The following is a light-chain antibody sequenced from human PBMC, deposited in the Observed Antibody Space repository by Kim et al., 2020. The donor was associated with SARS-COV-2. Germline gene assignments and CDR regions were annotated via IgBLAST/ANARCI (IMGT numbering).Light chain of an antibody. Sequence: KTVTISCTRTRASIAAKYVHWYQQRPGSSPTSVIYEDNQRPSGVPDRFSGSIDSSSISASLTISGLKTEDEAVYYCQYYDSSNHWVFGGGTQLTVL. CDR2: EDN. CDR3: QYYDSSNHWV. CDR1: RASIAAKY. J-gene: IGLJ3*02. V-gene: IGLV6-57*01.